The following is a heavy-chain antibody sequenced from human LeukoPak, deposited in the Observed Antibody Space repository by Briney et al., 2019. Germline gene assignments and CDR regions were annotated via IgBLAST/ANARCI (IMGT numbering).Heavy chain of an antibody. CDR2: IRYDGSNK. D-gene: IGHD3-10*01. CDR3: AKDGRFGDYYYYYMDV. J-gene: IGHJ6*03. Sequence: PGGSLRLSCVASGFTFSSYGMHWVRQAPGKGLEWVAFIRYDGSNKYYADSVKGRFTISRDNSKNTLYLQMNSLRAEDTAVYYCAKDGRFGDYYYYYMDVWGKGTTVTVSS. V-gene: IGHV3-30*02. CDR1: GFTFSSYG.